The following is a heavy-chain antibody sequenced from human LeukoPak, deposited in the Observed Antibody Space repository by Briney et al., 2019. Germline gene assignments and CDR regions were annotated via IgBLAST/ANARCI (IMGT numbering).Heavy chain of an antibody. J-gene: IGHJ4*02. CDR3: ASPGYSYGTFDY. CDR2: IKQDGSEK. D-gene: IGHD5-18*01. V-gene: IGHV3-7*03. CDR1: GFTFSSYW. Sequence: GGSLRLSCAASGFTFSSYWMSWVRQAPGKGLEWVANIKQDGSEKYYLDSVKGRFTISRDNSKNTLYLQMNSLRAEDTAVYYCASPGYSYGTFDYWGQGTLVTVSS.